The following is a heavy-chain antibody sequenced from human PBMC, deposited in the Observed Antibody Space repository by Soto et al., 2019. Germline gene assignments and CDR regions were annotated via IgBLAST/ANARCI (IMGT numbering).Heavy chain of an antibody. CDR2: IYYSGST. CDR1: GGSFSSYY. Sequence: SEPLSLTCTVSGGSFSSYYWSWIRQPPGKGLEWIGYIYYSGSTNYNPSLKSRVTISVDTSKNHFSLKLSSVTAADTAVYYCARGESYYYDSSGYLPRYYYYYGMDVWGQGTTVTVS. J-gene: IGHJ6*02. D-gene: IGHD3-22*01. V-gene: IGHV4-59*01. CDR3: ARGESYYYDSSGYLPRYYYYYGMDV.